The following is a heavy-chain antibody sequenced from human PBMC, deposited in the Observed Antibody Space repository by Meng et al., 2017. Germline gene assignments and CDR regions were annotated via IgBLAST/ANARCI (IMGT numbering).Heavy chain of an antibody. V-gene: IGHV4-34*01. CDR2: INHSGST. CDR3: ARAVAYSSSWGTSNDAFDI. D-gene: IGHD6-13*01. J-gene: IGHJ3*02. Sequence: GSLRLSCAAYGGSFSGYYWSWIRQPPGKGLEWIGEINHSGSTNYNPSLKSRVTISIDTSKNQFSLRLTSVTAADTAVYYCARAVAYSSSWGTSNDAFDIWGQGTVVTVSS. CDR1: GGSFSGYY.